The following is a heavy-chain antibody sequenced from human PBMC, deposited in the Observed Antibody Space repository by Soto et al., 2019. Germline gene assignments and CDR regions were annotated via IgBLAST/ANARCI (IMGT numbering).Heavy chain of an antibody. Sequence: SETLSLTCTVSGGSISSYYWSRIRQPAGKGLEWIGRIYTSGSTNYNPSLKSRVTMSVDTSKNQFSLKLSSVTAADTAVYYCARDYYDSSGPNYYYYGMDVWGQGTTVTVSS. CDR2: IYTSGST. V-gene: IGHV4-4*07. CDR3: ARDYYDSSGPNYYYYGMDV. D-gene: IGHD3-22*01. CDR1: GGSISSYY. J-gene: IGHJ6*02.